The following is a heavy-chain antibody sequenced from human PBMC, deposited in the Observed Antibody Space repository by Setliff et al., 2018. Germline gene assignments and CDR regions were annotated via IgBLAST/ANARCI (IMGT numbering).Heavy chain of an antibody. D-gene: IGHD3-10*01. J-gene: IGHJ4*02. CDR2: VYYNGNT. CDR3: ARRDGSIIYREFFDY. Sequence: LSLTCTLSGGSLTQRYWSWVRQPPGKGLEWIGYVYYNGNTNYSPSLKSRVTISADTSKNQVSLKLTSATAADTAVYYCARRDGSIIYREFFDYWGQGALVTVSS. CDR1: GGSLTQRY. V-gene: IGHV4-59*11.